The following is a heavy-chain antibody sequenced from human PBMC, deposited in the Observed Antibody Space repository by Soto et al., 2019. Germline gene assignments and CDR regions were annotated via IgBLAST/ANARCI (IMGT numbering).Heavy chain of an antibody. Sequence: QVQLVESGGGVLQPGKSLRLSCAASGFTFSSYGMHWVRQAPGKGLEWVAVISYDGSNKYYADSVKGRFTISRDNSKNTLYLQMNSLRAEDTAVYYCAKDQWYFDWLPTFHAFDIWGQGTMVTVSS. CDR1: GFTFSSYG. V-gene: IGHV3-30*18. CDR3: AKDQWYFDWLPTFHAFDI. CDR2: ISYDGSNK. D-gene: IGHD3-9*01. J-gene: IGHJ3*02.